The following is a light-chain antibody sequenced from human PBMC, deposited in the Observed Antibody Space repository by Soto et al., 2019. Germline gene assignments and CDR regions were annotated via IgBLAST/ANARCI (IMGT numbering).Light chain of an antibody. CDR3: SSYTSSSTRV. J-gene: IGLJ1*01. CDR2: DVS. Sequence: QSALTQPASVSGSPGQSITISCTGTSSDVGDYNYVSWYQQHPGKAPKLVIFDVSDRPSGVSNRFSGSKSGNTASLTISGLQAADEADYYCSSYTSSSTRVFGTGTKLTVL. V-gene: IGLV2-14*01. CDR1: SSDVGDYNY.